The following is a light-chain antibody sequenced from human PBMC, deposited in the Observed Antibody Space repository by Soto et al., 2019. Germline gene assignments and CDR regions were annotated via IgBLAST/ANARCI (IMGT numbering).Light chain of an antibody. J-gene: IGKJ1*01. V-gene: IGKV3-15*01. Sequence: EIVMTQSPATLSVSPGERATLSCRASQSVSSNLAWFQQKPGQAPRLLIYGASTRATGIPARFSGSGSGTEFTLTISSLQSEDFAVYYCHQYNNWPMTFGQGTK. CDR1: QSVSSN. CDR2: GAS. CDR3: HQYNNWPMT.